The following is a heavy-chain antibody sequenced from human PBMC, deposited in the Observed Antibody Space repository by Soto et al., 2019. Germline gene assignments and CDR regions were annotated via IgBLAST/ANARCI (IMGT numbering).Heavy chain of an antibody. J-gene: IGHJ6*02. CDR1: GFSLSTSGMC. Sequence: KSGPTLVNPTQTLTLTCTFSGFSLSTSGMCVSWIRQPPGKALEWLALIDWDDDKYYSTSLKTRLTISKDTSKNQVVLTMTNMDPVDTATYYCARTKAAAGIVSGMDVWGQGTTVTVSS. V-gene: IGHV2-70*01. D-gene: IGHD6-13*01. CDR3: ARTKAAAGIVSGMDV. CDR2: IDWDDDK.